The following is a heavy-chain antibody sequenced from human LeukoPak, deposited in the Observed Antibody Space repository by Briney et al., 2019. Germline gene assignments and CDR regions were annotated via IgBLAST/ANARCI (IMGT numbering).Heavy chain of an antibody. V-gene: IGHV4-59*01. CDR3: ARGGYSYSYYGMDV. D-gene: IGHD5-18*01. J-gene: IGHJ6*02. Sequence: SETLSLTCTVSGGSISSYYWSWIRQPPGKGLEWIGYIYYSGSTNYNPSLKSRVTISVDTSKNQFSLKLSSVTAADTAVYYCARGGYSYSYYGMDVWGQGTTVTVSS. CDR2: IYYSGST. CDR1: GGSISSYY.